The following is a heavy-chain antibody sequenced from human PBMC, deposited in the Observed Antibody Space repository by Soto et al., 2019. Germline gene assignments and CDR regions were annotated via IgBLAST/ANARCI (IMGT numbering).Heavy chain of an antibody. CDR3: ARTRGTRFDYYYYMDV. V-gene: IGHV3-11*01. D-gene: IGHD3-10*01. CDR2: ISSSGSTI. J-gene: IGHJ6*03. CDR1: GFTFSDYY. Sequence: GGSLRLSCAASGFTFSDYYMSWIRQAPGKGLEWVSYISSSGSTIYYADSVKGRFTISRDSAKNSLYLQMNSLRAEDTAVYYCARTRGTRFDYYYYMDVWGKGSTVTVSS.